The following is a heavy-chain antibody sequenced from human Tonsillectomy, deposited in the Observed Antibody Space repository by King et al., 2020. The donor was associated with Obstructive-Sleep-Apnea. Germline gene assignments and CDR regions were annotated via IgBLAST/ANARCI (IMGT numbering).Heavy chain of an antibody. CDR3: ARGWWSDDFWSGYHGFDI. Sequence: VQLVESGGALVQPGGSLRLSCAASGCIVRSDYMAWVGQAPGKGMEGGSLVYSAGSTYYSDSVKGRFTISRHISNNPLYLQMNSLRVDDTAVYYCARGWWSDDFWSGYHGFDIWGQGTMVTVSS. CDR2: VYSAGST. J-gene: IGHJ3*02. V-gene: IGHV3-53*04. CDR1: GCIVRSDY. D-gene: IGHD3-3*01.